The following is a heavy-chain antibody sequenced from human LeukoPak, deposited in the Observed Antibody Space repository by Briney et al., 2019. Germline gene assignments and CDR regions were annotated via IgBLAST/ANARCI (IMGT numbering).Heavy chain of an antibody. CDR2: IYPGDSDT. J-gene: IGHJ4*02. Sequence: GDSLKISGKGSEYSFTSYWIAWVRQMPGKGLDWMDIIYPGDSDTRYGPSFESHVTISVDKSISTAYLQWSSLKASATAMYYCARHPQGGSLLDNWGQGTLVTVSS. CDR3: ARHPQGGSLLDN. V-gene: IGHV5-51*01. CDR1: EYSFTSYW. D-gene: IGHD1-26*01.